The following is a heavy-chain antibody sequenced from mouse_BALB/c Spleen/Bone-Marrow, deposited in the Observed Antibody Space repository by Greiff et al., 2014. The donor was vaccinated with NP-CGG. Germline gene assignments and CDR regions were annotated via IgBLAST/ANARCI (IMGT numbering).Heavy chain of an antibody. J-gene: IGHJ1*01. V-gene: IGHV14-3*02. CDR3: TRPSFYYGSSYWYFHI. CDR2: IDPANGDT. CDR1: GFNIKDTY. Sequence: EVQLQQSGSELVKPGASVKLSCAASGFNIKDTYMHWVKQRPEQGLEWIGRIDPANGDTKYDPKFQGKATITADTSSNTAYLQLSSLTSEYTAVYYCTRPSFYYGSSYWYFHIWGAGTTVTVSS. D-gene: IGHD1-1*01.